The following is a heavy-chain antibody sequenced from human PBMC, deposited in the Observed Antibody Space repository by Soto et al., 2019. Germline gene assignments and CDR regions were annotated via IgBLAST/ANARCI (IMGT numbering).Heavy chain of an antibody. CDR2: ISAGGNTK. Sequence: VQLLESGGGSVQPGGSLRLSCSASGFTLSNIGMQWVRQAPGKGLEWVAVISAGGNTKYYADSVKGRFTISRDNSKNTLFLQMNSLRTEDTAMYYCAKESGGERYAAYFDYWGQGTLVTVSS. D-gene: IGHD2-21*01. V-gene: IGHV3-30*18. CDR1: GFTLSNIG. J-gene: IGHJ4*02. CDR3: AKESGGERYAAYFDY.